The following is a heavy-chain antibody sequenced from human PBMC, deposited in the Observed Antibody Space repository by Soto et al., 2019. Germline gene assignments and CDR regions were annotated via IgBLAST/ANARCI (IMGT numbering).Heavy chain of an antibody. CDR3: ARGIPVVAATETYYYYGMDV. D-gene: IGHD2-15*01. CDR2: ISAYNGNT. Sequence: ASVKVSCKASGYTFTSYGISWVRQAPGQGLEWMGWISAYNGNTNYAQKLQGRVTITADASTSTAYMELSSLRSEDTAVYYCARGIPVVAATETYYYYGMDVWGQGTTVTVSS. J-gene: IGHJ6*02. CDR1: GYTFTSYG. V-gene: IGHV1-18*01.